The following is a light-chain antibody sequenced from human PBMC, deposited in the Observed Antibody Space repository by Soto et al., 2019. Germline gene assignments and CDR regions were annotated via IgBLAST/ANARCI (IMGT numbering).Light chain of an antibody. Sequence: QAVVTQEPSFSVSPGGTVTLTCGLSSGSVSTSYHPSWYQQTPGQAPRTLIYSTNTRSSGVPDRFSGSILGNKAALTITGAQADDESHYYCVLYLGSGIVVFGGGTKVTVL. V-gene: IGLV8-61*01. CDR2: STN. CDR1: SGSVSTSYH. J-gene: IGLJ2*01. CDR3: VLYLGSGIVV.